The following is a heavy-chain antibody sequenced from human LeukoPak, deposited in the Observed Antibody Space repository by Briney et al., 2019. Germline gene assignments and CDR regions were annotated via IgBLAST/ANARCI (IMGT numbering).Heavy chain of an antibody. CDR3: AKGSGHGDKGDY. J-gene: IGHJ4*02. D-gene: IGHD7-27*01. CDR2: ISGSGGST. CDR1: GFTFSSYA. V-gene: IGHV3-23*01. Sequence: GGSLRLSCAASGFTFSSYAMSWVRQAPGKGLEWVSAISGSGGSTYYADSVKGRFTISRGNSKNTLYLQMNSLRAEDTAVYYCAKGSGHGDKGDYWGREPLVTVSS.